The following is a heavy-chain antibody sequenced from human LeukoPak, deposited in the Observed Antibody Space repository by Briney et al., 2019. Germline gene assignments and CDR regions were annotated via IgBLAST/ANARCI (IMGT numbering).Heavy chain of an antibody. V-gene: IGHV3-11*04. D-gene: IGHD5-18*01. Sequence: GGSLRLSCAASRFTFSDYYMSWIRQAPGKGLEWVSYISSTGNTIYYADSVKGRFTISRDNAKNTLYLQMNSLRAEDTAVYYCAKDRGYSYGCFDYWGQGTLVTVSS. J-gene: IGHJ4*02. CDR3: AKDRGYSYGCFDY. CDR1: RFTFSDYY. CDR2: ISSTGNTI.